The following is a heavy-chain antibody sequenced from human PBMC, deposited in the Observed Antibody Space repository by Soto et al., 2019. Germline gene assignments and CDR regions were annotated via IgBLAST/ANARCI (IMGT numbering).Heavy chain of an antibody. CDR1: GFTFSSYG. J-gene: IGHJ4*02. CDR2: IWYDGSNK. V-gene: IGHV3-33*01. Sequence: QVQLVESGGGVVQPGRSLRLSCAASGFTFSSYGMHWVRQAPGKGLEWVAVIWYDGSNKYYADSVKGRFTISRDNSKNTLYLQMNRLRAEDTAVYYCARDSGIAAAGTDYWGQGTLVTVSS. D-gene: IGHD6-13*01. CDR3: ARDSGIAAAGTDY.